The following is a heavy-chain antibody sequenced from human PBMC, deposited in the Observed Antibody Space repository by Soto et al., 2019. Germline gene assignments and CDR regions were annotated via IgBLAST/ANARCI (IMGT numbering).Heavy chain of an antibody. J-gene: IGHJ4*02. D-gene: IGHD6-19*01. CDR2: INHSGST. V-gene: IGHV4-34*01. CDR3: ARSYSSGWYGYLVDY. Sequence: PSETLSLTCAVYGGSFSGYYWSWIRQPPGKGLEWIGEINHSGSTNYNPSLKSRVTISVDTSKNQFSLKLSSVTAADTAVYYCARSYSSGWYGYLVDYWGQGTLVTVSS. CDR1: GGSFSGYY.